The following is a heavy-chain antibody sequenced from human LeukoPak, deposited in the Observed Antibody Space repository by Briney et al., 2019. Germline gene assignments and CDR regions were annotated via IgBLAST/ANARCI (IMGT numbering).Heavy chain of an antibody. CDR1: GGSFSGYY. D-gene: IGHD6-19*01. V-gene: IGHV4-34*01. CDR2: INHSGST. J-gene: IGHJ4*02. CDR3: ARKISSGWYGIDY. Sequence: SETLSLTCAVYGGSFSGYYWSWIRQPPGKGLEWIGEINHSGSTNYNPSLKSRVTISVDTSKNQFSLKLSSVTAADTAVYYCARKISSGWYGIDYWGQGTLVTVSS.